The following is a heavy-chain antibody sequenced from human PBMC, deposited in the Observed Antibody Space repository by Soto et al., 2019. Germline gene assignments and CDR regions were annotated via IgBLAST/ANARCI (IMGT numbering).Heavy chain of an antibody. J-gene: IGHJ6*02. CDR1: GFTVRSNY. D-gene: IGHD6-19*01. CDR3: ARDVRVKAGYYYYDMDV. Sequence: GGSLRLSCAASGFTVRSNYMSWVRQAPGKGLEWVSVIYSGGSTYYADSVKGRFTISRDNSKNTVYLQMNSLRAEDTAVYYCARDVRVKAGYYYYDMDVWGQGTTVTV. CDR2: IYSGGST. V-gene: IGHV3-53*01.